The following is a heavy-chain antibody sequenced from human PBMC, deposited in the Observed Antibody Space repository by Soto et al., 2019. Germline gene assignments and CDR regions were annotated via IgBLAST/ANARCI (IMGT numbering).Heavy chain of an antibody. D-gene: IGHD3-10*01. Sequence: QLKLQESGPGLVKPSETLSLTCAVSGASISRTGFHWGWIRQPPGQGLEWIGSIYEGGTTFYNSSLKSRVTISADTSKNHFSLKLNSVTAADTAVYFCARRGSGHTFDYWGQGTLVTVSS. J-gene: IGHJ4*02. CDR1: GASISRTGFH. V-gene: IGHV4-39*01. CDR3: ARRGSGHTFDY. CDR2: IYEGGTT.